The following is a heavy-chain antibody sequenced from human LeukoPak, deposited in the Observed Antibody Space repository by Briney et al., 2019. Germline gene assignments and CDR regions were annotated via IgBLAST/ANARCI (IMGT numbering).Heavy chain of an antibody. Sequence: LSGGSLRLSCAASAFTFSDFGMHWVRQAPGKGLEWVAVISYDGSYTYYADSVKGRFTISRDNSKNTLYLQMNSLRAEDTAVYYCAKDWMVAGTLLTEYFQHWGQGTLVTVSS. CDR1: AFTFSDFG. V-gene: IGHV3-30*18. CDR3: AKDWMVAGTLLTEYFQH. D-gene: IGHD6-19*01. J-gene: IGHJ1*01. CDR2: ISYDGSYT.